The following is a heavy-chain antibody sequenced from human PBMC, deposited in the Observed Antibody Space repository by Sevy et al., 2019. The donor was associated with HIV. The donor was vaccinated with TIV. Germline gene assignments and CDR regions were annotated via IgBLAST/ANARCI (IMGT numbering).Heavy chain of an antibody. CDR2: IYFTGNT. D-gene: IGHD1-1*01. CDR1: GGSISRYF. J-gene: IGHJ4*02. CDR3: ARDSTTRPRVLDY. Sequence: SETLSLTCSVSGGSISRYFWTWVRQSPGKGLEWIGNIYFTGNTHYSPSLKSRVTLSLDTSKSQFSLTLKSVTAADTAIYFCARDSTTRPRVLDYWGQGTLVTVSS. V-gene: IGHV4-59*01.